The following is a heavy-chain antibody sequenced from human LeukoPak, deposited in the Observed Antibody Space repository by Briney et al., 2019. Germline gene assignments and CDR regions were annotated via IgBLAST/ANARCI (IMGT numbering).Heavy chain of an antibody. CDR2: IYTSGST. J-gene: IGHJ4*02. D-gene: IGHD6-13*01. CDR1: GDSISSSY. V-gene: IGHV4-4*09. CDR3: AREALYSSTWYVFDY. Sequence: SETLSLTCTVSGDSISSSYWSWIRQPPGKGLEWIGYIYTSGSTNYNPSPKSRVTISEDTSKNQFSLKLRSVTAADTAVYYCAREALYSSTWYVFDYWGQGTLVTVSS.